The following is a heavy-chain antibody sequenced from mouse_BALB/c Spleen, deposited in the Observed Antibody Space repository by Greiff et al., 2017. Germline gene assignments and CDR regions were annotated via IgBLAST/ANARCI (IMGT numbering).Heavy chain of an antibody. D-gene: IGHD2-10*01. J-gene: IGHJ3*01. Sequence: DVKLVESGGGLVKPGGSLKLSCAASGFTFSSYAMSWVRQTPEKRLEWVASISSGGSTYYPDSVKGRFTISRDNARNILYLQMSSLRSEDTAMYYWARGKAYYGNYGFAYWGQGTLVTVSA. CDR2: ISSGGST. CDR3: ARGKAYYGNYGFAY. V-gene: IGHV5-6-5*01. CDR1: GFTFSSYA.